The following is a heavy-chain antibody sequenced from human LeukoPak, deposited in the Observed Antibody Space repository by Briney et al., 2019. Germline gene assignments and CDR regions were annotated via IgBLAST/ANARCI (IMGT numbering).Heavy chain of an antibody. V-gene: IGHV3-21*01. CDR1: GFTFSSYS. J-gene: IGHJ6*02. D-gene: IGHD2-2*01. CDR3: ARVDIVVVPAAISYYGMDV. CDR2: ISSSSSYI. Sequence: GGSLRLSCAASGFTFSSYSMNWVRQAPGKGLEWVSSISSSSSYIYYAVSVKGRFTISRDNAKNSLYLQMNSLRAEDTAVYYCARVDIVVVPAAISYYGMDVWGQGTTVTVSS.